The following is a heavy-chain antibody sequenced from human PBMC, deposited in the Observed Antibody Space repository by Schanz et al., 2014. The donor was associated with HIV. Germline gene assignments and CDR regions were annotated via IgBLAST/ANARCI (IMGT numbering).Heavy chain of an antibody. CDR1: GFTFSTYA. D-gene: IGHD3-10*01. CDR2: LSGSGDST. Sequence: EVQLLESGGGLVQPGGSLRLSCAASGFTFSTYAMSWVRQAPGKGLEWVSALSGSGDSTYYADSVKGRFTISRDNSKNTLYLQMNSLRVEDTAVYYCAKGFPDNHSYFRYWGQGTLVTVSS. V-gene: IGHV3-23*01. J-gene: IGHJ4*02. CDR3: AKGFPDNHSYFRY.